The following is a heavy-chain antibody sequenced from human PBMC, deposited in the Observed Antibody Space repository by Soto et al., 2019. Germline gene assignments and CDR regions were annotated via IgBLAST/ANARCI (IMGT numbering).Heavy chain of an antibody. J-gene: IGHJ4*02. V-gene: IGHV2-26*01. CDR2: IFSNDEK. CDR1: GFSLSNARMG. CDR3: ARTNWIAYRFDY. D-gene: IGHD1-1*01. Sequence: SGLTLVNPTETLTLTCTVSGFSLSNARMGVSWIRQPPGKALEWLAHIFSNDEKSYSTSLKSRLTISKDTSKSQVVLTMTNMDPVDTATYYCARTNWIAYRFDYWGQGTLVTVSS.